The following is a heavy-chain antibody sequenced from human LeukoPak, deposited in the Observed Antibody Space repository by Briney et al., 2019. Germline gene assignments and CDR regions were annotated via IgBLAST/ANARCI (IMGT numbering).Heavy chain of an antibody. Sequence: GGSLRLSCAASGFTFSSYGMSWVRQAPGKGLEWVSAISGSGGSTYYADSVTGRFTISRDNSKNTLYLQMTSLRAEDTAVYYCARVATIDAFDIWGQGTMVTVSS. CDR2: ISGSGGST. CDR1: GFTFSSYG. V-gene: IGHV3-23*01. CDR3: ARVATIDAFDI. J-gene: IGHJ3*02. D-gene: IGHD5-12*01.